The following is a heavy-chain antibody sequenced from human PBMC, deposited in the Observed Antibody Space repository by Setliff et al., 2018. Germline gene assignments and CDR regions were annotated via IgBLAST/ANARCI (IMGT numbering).Heavy chain of an antibody. V-gene: IGHV4-38-2*02. D-gene: IGHD3-3*02. CDR3: ARHLWGRYMAESSDYFDY. CDR2: YFHTGNT. Sequence: ETLSLTCTVSGYSISSGYYWGWIRQPTGKGLEWLGSYFHTGNTYYNPSLEGRVTISVDTSNNQFSLKLSSVTAADTAVYYCARHLWGRYMAESSDYFDYWGQGSLVTVSS. J-gene: IGHJ4*02. CDR1: GYSISSGYY.